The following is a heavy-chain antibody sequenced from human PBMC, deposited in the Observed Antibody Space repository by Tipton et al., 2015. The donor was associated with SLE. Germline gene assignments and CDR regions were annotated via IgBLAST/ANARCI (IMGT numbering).Heavy chain of an antibody. Sequence: SLRLSCAVSGFTFSDYAMTWVRQAPGKGLEWVSGISGSGTTTHYADSVKGRFTMSRDNAKNSLYLQMNSLRAEDTAVYYCARGQYREGIYYYYYAMDVWGQGTTVTVSS. V-gene: IGHV3-23*01. J-gene: IGHJ6*02. CDR1: GFTFSDYA. D-gene: IGHD2-2*01. CDR2: ISGSGTTT. CDR3: ARGQYREGIYYYYYAMDV.